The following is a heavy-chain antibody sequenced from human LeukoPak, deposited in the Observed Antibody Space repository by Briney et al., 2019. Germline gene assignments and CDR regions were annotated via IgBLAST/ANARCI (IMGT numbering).Heavy chain of an antibody. CDR3: ARSHSSGWFPSDY. Sequence: GESLKISCKGSGYSFTSYWIGWVRQMPGKGLEWMGIIYPGDSNTKYSPSFRGQVTISADKSISTAYLQWSSLKASDTAIYYCARSHSSGWFPSDYWGQGTLVTVSS. CDR1: GYSFTSYW. CDR2: IYPGDSNT. V-gene: IGHV5-51*01. D-gene: IGHD6-19*01. J-gene: IGHJ4*02.